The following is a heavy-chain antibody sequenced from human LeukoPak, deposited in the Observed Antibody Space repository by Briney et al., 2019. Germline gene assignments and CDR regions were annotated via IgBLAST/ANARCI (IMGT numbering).Heavy chain of an antibody. J-gene: IGHJ4*02. CDR2: MYPGDSDT. CDR3: AVLTDGAFDY. V-gene: IGHV5-51*01. D-gene: IGHD3-10*01. CDR1: GYSFTTYW. Sequence: GESLKISCKGSGYSFTTYWIAWVRQMPGKGLEWMGVMYPGDSDTRYSPSFQGQVTISDDKSISTAYLQWSSLKASDTAMYYCAVLTDGAFDYWGQGTLVTVSP.